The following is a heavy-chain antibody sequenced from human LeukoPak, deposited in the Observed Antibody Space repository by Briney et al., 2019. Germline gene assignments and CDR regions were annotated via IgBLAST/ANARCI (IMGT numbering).Heavy chain of an antibody. CDR1: GYTFTGYY. D-gene: IGHD6-13*01. Sequence: ASVKVSCRASGYTFTGYYMHWVRQAPGQGLEWVGRINPNSGGTNYAQKFQGRATMTRDTSISTAYMELSRLRSDDTAAYYCARDRIAAAGQLYNWFDPWGQGTLVTVSS. CDR2: INPNSGGT. J-gene: IGHJ5*02. V-gene: IGHV1-2*06. CDR3: ARDRIAAAGQLYNWFDP.